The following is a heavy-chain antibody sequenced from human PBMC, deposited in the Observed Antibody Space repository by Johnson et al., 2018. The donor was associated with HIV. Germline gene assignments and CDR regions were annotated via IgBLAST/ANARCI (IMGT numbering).Heavy chain of an antibody. CDR3: ARGTNYYDSSAYHVGNAFDF. D-gene: IGHD3-22*01. Sequence: QVQLLESGGGVVQPGRSLRLSCAASGFTFSSYAMHWVRQAPGKGLEWVAVISYDGSNKYYADSVKGRFTISRDNSKNTLYLQMSSLRAEDTAFYYCARGTNYYDSSAYHVGNAFDFWGRVTRVTVSS. V-gene: IGHV3-30*04. CDR1: GFTFSSYA. J-gene: IGHJ3*01. CDR2: ISYDGSNK.